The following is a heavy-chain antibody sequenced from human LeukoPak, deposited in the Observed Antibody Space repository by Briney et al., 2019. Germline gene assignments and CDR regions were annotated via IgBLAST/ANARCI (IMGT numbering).Heavy chain of an antibody. V-gene: IGHV3-23*01. CDR1: GFTFSSYA. CDR2: ISGSGGST. D-gene: IGHD3-3*01. J-gene: IGHJ6*02. Sequence: GGSLRLSCAASGFTFSSYAMSWARQAPGKGLEWVSAISGSGGSTYYADSVKGRFTISRDNSKNTLYLQMNSLRAEDTAVYYCAKDTDYDFWSGYYAGMDVWGQGTTVTVSS. CDR3: AKDTDYDFWSGYYAGMDV.